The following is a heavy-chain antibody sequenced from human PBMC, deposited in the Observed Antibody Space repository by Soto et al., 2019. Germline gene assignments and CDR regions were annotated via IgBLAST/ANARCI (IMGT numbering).Heavy chain of an antibody. CDR3: AREMTTVTHYYYGMDV. CDR1: GFTFSSYS. D-gene: IGHD4-17*01. V-gene: IGHV3-21*01. CDR2: ISSSSSYI. Sequence: GGSLRLSCAASGFTFSSYSMNWVRQAPGKGLEWVSSISSSSSYIYYADSVKGRFTISRDNAKNSLYLQMNSLRAEDTAVYYCAREMTTVTHYYYGMDVWGQGXTVTVSS. J-gene: IGHJ6*02.